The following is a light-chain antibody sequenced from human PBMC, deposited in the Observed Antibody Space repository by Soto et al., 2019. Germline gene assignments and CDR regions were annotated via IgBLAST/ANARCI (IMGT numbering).Light chain of an antibody. CDR2: AAY. J-gene: IGKJ5*01. V-gene: IGKV1-9*01. Sequence: DIQLTQSPSFLSASVGDRVTITCRASQGISSYLAWYQQKPGKAPKLLIYAAYTLQSGVPSRFSGSGSGTEFTLTISSLQPEDFATYYCQQLNSYPRITFGQGTRLEIK. CDR3: QQLNSYPRIT. CDR1: QGISSY.